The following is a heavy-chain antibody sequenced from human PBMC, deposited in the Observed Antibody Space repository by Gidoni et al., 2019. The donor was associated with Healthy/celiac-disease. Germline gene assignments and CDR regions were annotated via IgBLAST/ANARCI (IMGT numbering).Heavy chain of an antibody. Sequence: EVQPLEYGGGLVQPGGSLRLSCAASGITFSSYAMSWVRQAPGMGLEWVSAISGSGGRTYYADSVNGRFTISRYNSKNTLYLQMNSLRAEDTAVYYCAKAEGYCSSTSCPRTGYFDYWGQGTLVTVSS. CDR2: ISGSGGRT. V-gene: IGHV3-23*01. CDR3: AKAEGYCSSTSCPRTGYFDY. J-gene: IGHJ4*02. CDR1: GITFSSYA. D-gene: IGHD2-2*01.